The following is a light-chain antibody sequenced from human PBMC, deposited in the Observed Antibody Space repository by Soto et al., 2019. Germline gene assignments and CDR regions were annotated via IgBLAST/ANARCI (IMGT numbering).Light chain of an antibody. J-gene: IGKJ1*01. V-gene: IGKV1-5*01. CDR3: QQYDVHPKT. CDR2: DAS. Sequence: DIQMTQSPSSLSSSVVDIVTITSRASENIKNWLAWYQQTPGKAPKVLISDASRLETGVPSRFSGSGYGTDFTLTITSLQTDDFGTYHCQQYDVHPKTFGQGTKVDIK. CDR1: ENIKNW.